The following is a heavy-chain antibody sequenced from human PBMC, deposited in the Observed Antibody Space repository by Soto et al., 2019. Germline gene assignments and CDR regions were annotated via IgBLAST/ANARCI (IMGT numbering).Heavy chain of an antibody. CDR1: RYIFTNYG. J-gene: IGHJ6*02. Sequence: QVQLVQSGVEVREPGASVKVSCKAVRYIFTNYGVSWVRQAPGQGLEWMGWITTYNGNTEYAQKFQGRVTMTTDASTSTPYMELGSLRSDDTAIYYCARPLTGYGVDVWGQGTTVTVSS. V-gene: IGHV1-18*01. CDR3: ARPLTGYGVDV. CDR2: ITTYNGNT.